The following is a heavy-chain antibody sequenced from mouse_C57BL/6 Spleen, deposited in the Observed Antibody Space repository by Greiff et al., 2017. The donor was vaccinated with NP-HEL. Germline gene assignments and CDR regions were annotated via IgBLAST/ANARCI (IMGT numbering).Heavy chain of an antibody. Sequence: QVQLKESGAELARPGASVKLSCKASGYTFTSYGISWVKQRPGQGLEWIGEIYPRSGNTYYNEKFKGKATLTADKSSSTAYMELRSLTSEDSAVYVCARTPQHFDYWGQGTTLTVSS. J-gene: IGHJ2*01. D-gene: IGHD3-2*02. CDR1: GYTFTSYG. CDR2: IYPRSGNT. V-gene: IGHV1-81*01. CDR3: ARTPQHFDY.